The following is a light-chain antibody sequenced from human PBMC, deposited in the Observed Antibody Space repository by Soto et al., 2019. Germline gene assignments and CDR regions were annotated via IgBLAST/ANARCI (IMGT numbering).Light chain of an antibody. V-gene: IGLV2-23*02. J-gene: IGLJ1*01. CDR3: SSYAGSSSYV. CDR1: SSDIGNYKL. CDR2: AVT. Sequence: QSALTQPASVSGSPGQSITISCTGTSSDIGNYKLVSWFQQHPGKAPRLIIFAVTERPAGISVRFSGSKSGNTASLTISGLQAEDEADYYCSSYAGSSSYVFGTGTKLT.